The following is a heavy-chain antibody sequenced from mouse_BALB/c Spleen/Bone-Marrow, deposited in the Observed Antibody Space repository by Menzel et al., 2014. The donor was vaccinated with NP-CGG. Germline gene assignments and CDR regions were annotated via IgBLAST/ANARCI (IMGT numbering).Heavy chain of an antibody. Sequence: EVQLQQSGAELVKPGASVKLSCTASGFNIKDTYLHWVKQRPEQGLEWIGRIDPANVNTKYDPKFQGKATITADTSSNTAYLQLSSLTSEDTAVYYCASYRYAWYFDVWGAGTTVTVSS. CDR3: ASYRYAWYFDV. CDR1: GFNIKDTY. CDR2: IDPANVNT. V-gene: IGHV14-3*02. J-gene: IGHJ1*01. D-gene: IGHD2-14*01.